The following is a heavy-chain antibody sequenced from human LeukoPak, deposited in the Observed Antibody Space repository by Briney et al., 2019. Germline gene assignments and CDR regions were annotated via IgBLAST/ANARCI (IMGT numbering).Heavy chain of an antibody. Sequence: TSETLSLTCTVSGGSISSSSYYWGWIRQPPGKGLEWIGSIYYSGSTYYNPSLKSRVTISVDTSKNQFSLKLSSVTAADTAVYYCARGGGYSYGYFYFDYWGQGTLVTVSS. CDR3: ARGGGYSYGYFYFDY. CDR2: IYYSGST. CDR1: GGSISSSSYY. V-gene: IGHV4-39*07. D-gene: IGHD5-18*01. J-gene: IGHJ4*02.